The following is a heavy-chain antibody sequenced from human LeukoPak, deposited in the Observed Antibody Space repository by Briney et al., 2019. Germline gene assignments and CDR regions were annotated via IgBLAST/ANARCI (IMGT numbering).Heavy chain of an antibody. CDR1: GASISTNSYY. D-gene: IGHD3-22*01. V-gene: IGHV4-39*07. Sequence: SETLSLTCTVSGASISTNSYYWGWIRQPPGKGLEWIGSIYYSGSTYYNPSLKSRVTISIDTSKNQFSLRLRSVTAADTAVYYCAREVLYDSTGYYLWGQGTVVTVSS. CDR2: IYYSGST. CDR3: AREVLYDSTGYYL. J-gene: IGHJ4*02.